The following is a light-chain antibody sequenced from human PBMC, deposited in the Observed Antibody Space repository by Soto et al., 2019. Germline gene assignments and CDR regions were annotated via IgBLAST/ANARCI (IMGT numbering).Light chain of an antibody. CDR1: SSDVGNYNL. CDR3: CSYADSTTYV. V-gene: IGLV2-23*01. J-gene: IGLJ1*01. Sequence: QSALTQPASVSGSPGQSITIPCTGTSSDVGNYNLVSWYQQHPGNSPKLMICEGSKRPSGVSDRFSGSKSGNTASLTISGLQAEDEADYYCCSYADSTTYVFGTGTKLTVL. CDR2: EGS.